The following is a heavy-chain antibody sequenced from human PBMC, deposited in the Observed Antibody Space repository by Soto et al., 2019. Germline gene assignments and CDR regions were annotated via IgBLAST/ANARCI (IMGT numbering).Heavy chain of an antibody. CDR3: AKGFCSSTRCLTYSYMDV. J-gene: IGHJ6*03. CDR1: GFSFDEYA. Sequence: EVQLVESGGGLVQPGRSLRLSCAASGFSFDEYAMHWVRQAPGKGLEWVSGISWNSGTMGYGDSVKGRFTISRDNAKNSLYLQITSLRAEDTALYYCAKGFCSSTRCLTYSYMDVWGKGTTVTVSS. CDR2: ISWNSGTM. V-gene: IGHV3-9*01. D-gene: IGHD2-2*01.